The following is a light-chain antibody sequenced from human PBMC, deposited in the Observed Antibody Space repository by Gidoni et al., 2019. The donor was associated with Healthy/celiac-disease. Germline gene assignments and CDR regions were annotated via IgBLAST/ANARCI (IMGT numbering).Light chain of an antibody. Sequence: EIVLTQSPATLSLSPGERATLSCMASQSVSSYLAWYQQKPGQAPRLLIYDASNRATGIPARFSGSGSGTDFTLTISSIEPEDFAVYYCQQRSNWPPITFGQGTRLEIK. CDR1: QSVSSY. CDR2: DAS. V-gene: IGKV3-11*01. CDR3: QQRSNWPPIT. J-gene: IGKJ5*01.